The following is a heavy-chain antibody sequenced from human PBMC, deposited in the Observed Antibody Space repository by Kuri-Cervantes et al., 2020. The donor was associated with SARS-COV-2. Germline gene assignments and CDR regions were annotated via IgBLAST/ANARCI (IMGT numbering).Heavy chain of an antibody. Sequence: GESLKISCAAPGFIVSSNQMTWVRQAPGKGLEWVSVIYSGGRTEYEDSVKGRFSISRDTSKNTLHLQMNGLRADDTAVYYCARGTSETWYGLDVWGQGTTVTVSS. V-gene: IGHV3-53*01. D-gene: IGHD1-1*01. CDR1: GFIVSSNQ. CDR3: ARGTSETWYGLDV. CDR2: IYSGGRT. J-gene: IGHJ6*02.